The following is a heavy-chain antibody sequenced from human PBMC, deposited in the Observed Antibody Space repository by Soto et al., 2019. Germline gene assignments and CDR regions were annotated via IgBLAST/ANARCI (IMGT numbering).Heavy chain of an antibody. V-gene: IGHV3-23*01. CDR3: AGRPRYYYMDV. Sequence: LRLSCAASGFIFSNYGMSWVRQAPGKGLEWVSGISNTGPAYYADSVKGRFTLSRDNSKNTLFLQMSSLRVEDTAIYYCAGRPRYYYMDVWGQGTTVTVSS. CDR2: ISNTGPA. CDR1: GFIFSNYG. J-gene: IGHJ6*02.